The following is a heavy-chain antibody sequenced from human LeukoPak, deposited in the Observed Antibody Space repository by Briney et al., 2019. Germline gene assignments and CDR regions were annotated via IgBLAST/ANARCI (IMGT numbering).Heavy chain of an antibody. Sequence: SETLSLTCTVSGYSISSGYYWAWIRQPPGKGLEWIGSIYHSGSTYYNPSLKRRVTISVDTSKNQFSLKLSSVTAADTAVYYCARDVQKWAYCSSTSCYPSWGQGTLVTVSS. CDR2: IYHSGST. CDR1: GYSISSGYY. J-gene: IGHJ4*02. V-gene: IGHV4-38-2*02. CDR3: ARDVQKWAYCSSTSCYPS. D-gene: IGHD2-2*01.